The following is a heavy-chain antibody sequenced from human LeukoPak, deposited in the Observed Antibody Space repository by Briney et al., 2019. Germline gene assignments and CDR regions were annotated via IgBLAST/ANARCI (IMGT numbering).Heavy chain of an antibody. CDR3: ARVMFDSSDYMDV. CDR2: ISSSSSYI. Sequence: GGSLRLSCAASGFTFSSYSMNWVRQAPGKGLEWVSYISSSSSYIYYADSVKGRFTISRDNAKNSLYLQTNSLRAEDTAVYYCARVMFDSSDYMDVWGKGTTVTVSS. V-gene: IGHV3-21*01. J-gene: IGHJ6*03. CDR1: GFTFSSYS. D-gene: IGHD3-10*02.